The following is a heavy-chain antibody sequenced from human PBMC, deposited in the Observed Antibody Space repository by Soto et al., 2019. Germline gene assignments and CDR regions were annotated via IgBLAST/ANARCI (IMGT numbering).Heavy chain of an antibody. D-gene: IGHD2-15*01. CDR3: ARVRVVVAAYRGYFDY. J-gene: IGHJ4*02. Sequence: SETLSLTCAVYGGSFSGYYWSWIRQPPGKGLEWIGEINHSGSTNYNPSLKSRVTISVDTSKNQFSLKLSTVTAADTVVYYCARVRVVVAAYRGYFDYWGQGTLVTVSS. V-gene: IGHV4-34*01. CDR2: INHSGST. CDR1: GGSFSGYY.